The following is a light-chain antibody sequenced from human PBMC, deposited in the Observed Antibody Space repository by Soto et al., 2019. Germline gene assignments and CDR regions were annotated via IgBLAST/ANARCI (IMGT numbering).Light chain of an antibody. CDR1: SGHSSYI. CDR3: ETWDSNTRV. J-gene: IGLJ2*01. CDR2: LEGSGSY. Sequence: QLVLTQSSSASASLGSSVKLSCTLSSGHSSYIIAWHHQQPGKAPRYLMKLEGSGSYSKGSGVPDRFSGSSSGADRYLTISNLQFEDEANYYCETWDSNTRVFGGGTKLTVL. V-gene: IGLV4-60*02.